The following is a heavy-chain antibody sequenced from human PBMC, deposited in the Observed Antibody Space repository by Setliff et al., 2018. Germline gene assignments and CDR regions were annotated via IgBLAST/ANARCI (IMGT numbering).Heavy chain of an antibody. CDR2: IYTSGST. CDR1: GGSISSYY. V-gene: IGHV4-4*07. CDR3: ARSYYNFWSGYYRVNWFDP. Sequence: PSETLSLTCPVSGGSISSYYWSWIRQPAGKGLEWIGRIYTSGSTNYNPSLKSRVTMSVDTSKNQFSLKLSSVTAADTAVYYCARSYYNFWSGYYRVNWFDPWGQGTLVTVSS. J-gene: IGHJ5*02. D-gene: IGHD3-3*01.